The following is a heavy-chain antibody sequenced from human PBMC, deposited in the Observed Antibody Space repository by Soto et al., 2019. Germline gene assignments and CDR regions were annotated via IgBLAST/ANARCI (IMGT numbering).Heavy chain of an antibody. CDR3: ARGTYYYGSGSYPWFDP. V-gene: IGHV4-31*02. CDR2: IHYSGRA. Sequence: WTSIRHHPGKGLEWIGNIHYSGRANYNPSLESRITISVDTSNNQFSLKVTSVTAADTAVYFCARGTYYYGSGSYPWFDPWGQGTLVTVSS. D-gene: IGHD3-10*01. J-gene: IGHJ5*02.